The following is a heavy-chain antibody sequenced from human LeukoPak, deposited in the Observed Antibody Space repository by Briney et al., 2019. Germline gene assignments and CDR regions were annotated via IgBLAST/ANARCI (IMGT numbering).Heavy chain of an antibody. Sequence: GASVKVSCKASGYTFTGYYMHWVRQAPGQGLEWMGIINPSGGSTSYAQKFQGRVSMTRDTSTSTVYMELSSLRSEDTAVYYCARERFFGVRGIRAFDYGGRGPLVTVS. CDR3: ARERFFGVRGIRAFDY. J-gene: IGHJ4*02. CDR1: GYTFTGYY. CDR2: INPSGGST. V-gene: IGHV1-46*01. D-gene: IGHD3-10*01.